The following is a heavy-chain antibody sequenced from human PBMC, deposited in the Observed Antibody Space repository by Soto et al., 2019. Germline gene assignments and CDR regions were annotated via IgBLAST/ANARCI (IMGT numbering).Heavy chain of an antibody. V-gene: IGHV3-48*01. J-gene: IGHJ6*03. D-gene: IGHD4-17*01. Sequence: EVQLVESGGGLVQPGGSLRLSCAASGFTFSSYSMNWVRQAPGKGLEWVSYISSSSSTIYYADSVKGRFTISRDNAKNSMYLQMNSLRAEDTAVYFCASHTVTTNYYYYYMDVWGKGTTVTVSS. CDR3: ASHTVTTNYYYYYMDV. CDR2: ISSSSSTI. CDR1: GFTFSSYS.